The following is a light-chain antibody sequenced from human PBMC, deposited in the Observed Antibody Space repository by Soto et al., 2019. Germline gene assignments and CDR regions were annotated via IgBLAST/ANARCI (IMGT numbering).Light chain of an antibody. V-gene: IGKV3-20*01. CDR2: GAS. Sequence: EIVLTQSPGSLSLSLGERATLSCRASQSVDSAFFAWYQQKPGQPPRLLMYGASRRATGIHDRFSGSASGTDSTLTSSRLEAEDLAGYYWQQYASSLTFGQGTKVEI. J-gene: IGKJ1*01. CDR1: QSVDSAF. CDR3: QQYASSLT.